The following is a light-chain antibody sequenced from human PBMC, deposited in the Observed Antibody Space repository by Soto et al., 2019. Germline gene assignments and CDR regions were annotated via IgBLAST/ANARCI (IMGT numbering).Light chain of an antibody. CDR3: QQYNNWPPIT. V-gene: IGKV3-15*01. Sequence: VMTQAPATLSVSPGERATLSCRASQTINNNVAWYQLKDGQVPRLVIYGASTRATDIPARFSGSGSGTEFTLTISSLQSEDFAVYYCQQYNNWPPITFGQGTRLEIK. CDR2: GAS. J-gene: IGKJ5*01. CDR1: QTINNN.